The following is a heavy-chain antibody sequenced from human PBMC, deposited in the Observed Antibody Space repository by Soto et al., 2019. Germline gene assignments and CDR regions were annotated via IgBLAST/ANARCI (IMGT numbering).Heavy chain of an antibody. V-gene: IGHV3-23*01. J-gene: IGHJ5*02. CDR2: ITGSGGST. D-gene: IGHD3-16*02. Sequence: GGSLRLSCAASGFTFSSYAMSWVRQAPGKGPEWVSTITGSGGSTYYADSVKGRFSISRDNSNDTLYLQMNSLRGEDTAVYYCTKASGAYLSLNWFDPCGLGTLVTVSS. CDR1: GFTFSSYA. CDR3: TKASGAYLSLNWFDP.